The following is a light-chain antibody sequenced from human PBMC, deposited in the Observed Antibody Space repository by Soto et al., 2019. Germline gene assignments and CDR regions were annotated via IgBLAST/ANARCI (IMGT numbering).Light chain of an antibody. CDR1: QGISSF. CDR3: QQVHSYPLT. J-gene: IGKJ4*01. Sequence: DIQFTQSPSFLSASVGDRVTITCRASQGISSFLTWSQQKPGKAPKLLIYAASTLESGVPSRFSGSGSGTEFTLTISSLQPEDFATYYCQQVHSYPLTFGGGTKVDIK. CDR2: AAS. V-gene: IGKV1-9*01.